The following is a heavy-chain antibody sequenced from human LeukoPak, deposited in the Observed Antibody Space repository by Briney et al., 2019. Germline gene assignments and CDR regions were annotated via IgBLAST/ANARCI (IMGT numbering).Heavy chain of an antibody. Sequence: GSLRLSCAASGFTFSNYSMNWVRQAPGKGLEWVSSISSSSSYIYYADSVKGRFTISRDNAKNSLYLQMNSLRAEDTAVYYCARGGRLDAFDIWGQGTMVTVSS. J-gene: IGHJ3*02. D-gene: IGHD3-16*01. CDR1: GFTFSNYS. V-gene: IGHV3-21*01. CDR2: ISSSSSYI. CDR3: ARGGRLDAFDI.